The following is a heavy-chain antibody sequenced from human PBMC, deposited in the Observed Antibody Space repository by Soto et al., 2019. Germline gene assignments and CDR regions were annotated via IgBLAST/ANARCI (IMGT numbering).Heavy chain of an antibody. Sequence: QVQLAGSGGGVVQPGGSLRLSCVGYGFTFSNHGMHWVRQAPGKGLEWVAIVWYDGSRKHYADSVEGRFTISRDDSKSTLYLQMNSLRVEDTAVYYCARDVSYYSDDCWGQGTLVTVSS. D-gene: IGHD3-10*01. J-gene: IGHJ4*02. CDR3: ARDVSYYSDDC. V-gene: IGHV3-30*02. CDR2: VWYDGSRK. CDR1: GFTFSNHG.